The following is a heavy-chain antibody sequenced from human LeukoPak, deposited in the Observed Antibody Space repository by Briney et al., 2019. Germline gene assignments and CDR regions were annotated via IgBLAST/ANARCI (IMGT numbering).Heavy chain of an antibody. CDR1: GGSISSYY. Sequence: SETLSLTCTVSGGSISSYYWSWIRQPPGKGLEWIGYIYYSGMTNYNPSLKSRVTMSVDTSKNQFSLNLNSATAADAAVYYCARRYCSGGSCYPRHFDFWGQGTLVTVSS. D-gene: IGHD2-15*01. V-gene: IGHV4-59*08. J-gene: IGHJ4*02. CDR2: IYYSGMT. CDR3: ARRYCSGGSCYPRHFDF.